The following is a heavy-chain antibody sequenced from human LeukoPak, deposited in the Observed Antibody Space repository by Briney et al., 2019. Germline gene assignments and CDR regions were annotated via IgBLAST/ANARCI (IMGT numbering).Heavy chain of an antibody. J-gene: IGHJ4*02. CDR3: ARAPILTGYHYYFDY. V-gene: IGHV1-18*01. CDR1: GYTFTSYA. Sequence: ASVKVSCKASGYTFTSYAISWVRQAPGQGLEWMGWISTYNANTNYAQKLQGRVTMTTDTSTSTAYMELRSLRSDDTAVYYCARAPILTGYHYYFDYWGQGTLVTVSS. CDR2: ISTYNANT. D-gene: IGHD3-9*01.